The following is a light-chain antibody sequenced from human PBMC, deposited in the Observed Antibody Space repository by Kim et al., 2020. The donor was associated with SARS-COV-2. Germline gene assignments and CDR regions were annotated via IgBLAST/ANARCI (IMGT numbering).Light chain of an antibody. CDR3: QQYGISPT. Sequence: LSPGERATPSCRASQSLRRTYLAWYQQRPGQATRLLIYDASSRATGIPDRFSGSGSGTDFTLTITRLEPEDFAVYYCQQYGISPTFGQGTKVDIK. CDR1: QSLRRTY. J-gene: IGKJ1*01. V-gene: IGKV3-20*01. CDR2: DAS.